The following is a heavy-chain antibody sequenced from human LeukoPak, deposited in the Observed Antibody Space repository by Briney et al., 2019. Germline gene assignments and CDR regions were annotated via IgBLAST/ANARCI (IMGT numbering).Heavy chain of an antibody. D-gene: IGHD6-13*01. CDR2: ISYDGSNK. CDR3: ANQIIAARTVDY. Sequence: GGSLRLSCAASGFTFSSYGMHWVRQAPGKGLEWVAVISYDGSNKYYADSVKGRFTISRDNSKNTLYLQMNSLRAEDAAVYYCANQIIAARTVDYWGQGTLVTVSS. J-gene: IGHJ4*02. CDR1: GFTFSSYG. V-gene: IGHV3-30*18.